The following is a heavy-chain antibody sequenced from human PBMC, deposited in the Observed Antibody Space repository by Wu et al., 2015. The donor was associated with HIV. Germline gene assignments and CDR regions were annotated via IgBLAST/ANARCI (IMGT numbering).Heavy chain of an antibody. Sequence: QVQLVQSGAEVKKPGSSVKVSCKASGGTFSSYAISWVRQAPGQGLEWMGRIIPIFGTANYAQKLQGRVTITADESTSTAYMELSSLRSEDTAVYYCARDVPRNCSGGSCFWDYWGQGTLVTVSS. J-gene: IGHJ4*02. CDR1: GGTFSSYA. CDR3: ARDVPRNCSGGSCFWDY. V-gene: IGHV1-69*18. CDR2: IIPIFGTA. D-gene: IGHD2-15*01.